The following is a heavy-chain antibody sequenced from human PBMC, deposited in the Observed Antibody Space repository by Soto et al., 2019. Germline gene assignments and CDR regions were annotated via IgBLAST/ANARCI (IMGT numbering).Heavy chain of an antibody. CDR1: GFTFSSYD. Sequence: PGGSLRLSCAASGFTFSSYDMHWVRQATGKGLEWVSAIGTAGDTYYPGSVKGRFTISSENAKNSLYLQMNSLRAGDTAVYYCARVPGVGQYGMDVWGQGTTVTVSS. J-gene: IGHJ6*02. V-gene: IGHV3-13*01. D-gene: IGHD3-3*01. CDR3: ARVPGVGQYGMDV. CDR2: IGTAGDT.